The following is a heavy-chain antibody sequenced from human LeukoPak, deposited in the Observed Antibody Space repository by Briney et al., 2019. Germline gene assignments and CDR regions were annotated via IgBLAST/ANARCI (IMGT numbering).Heavy chain of an antibody. CDR2: ISESGNS. D-gene: IGHD5-24*01. V-gene: IGHV3-23*01. CDR3: AKWLRVATTYFDY. Sequence: GGSLRLSCAASGFIFNNFAMSWVRQAPGRGLEWVSTISESGNSYYADSVKGRFTMSRDNSKNTLYLQMDALRAEDTAEYYCAKWLRVATTYFDYWGQGVPVTVSS. J-gene: IGHJ4*02. CDR1: GFIFNNFA.